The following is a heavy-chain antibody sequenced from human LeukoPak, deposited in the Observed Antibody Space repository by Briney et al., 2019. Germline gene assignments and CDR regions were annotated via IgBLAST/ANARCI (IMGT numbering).Heavy chain of an antibody. CDR1: GYSISIGYY. CDR3: ARHAFFDSTGYYYYFDY. D-gene: IGHD3-22*01. V-gene: IGHV4-38-2*01. CDR2: VYHSGST. J-gene: IGHJ4*02. Sequence: PSXXLSLTCAVSGYSISIGYYWGWIRPPPGKGLEWIGSVYHSGSTYYNPSLKILVTLSMHTSKNQFSLKLNSATAADTAAYYCARHAFFDSTGYYYYFDYWGQGSLVTVSS.